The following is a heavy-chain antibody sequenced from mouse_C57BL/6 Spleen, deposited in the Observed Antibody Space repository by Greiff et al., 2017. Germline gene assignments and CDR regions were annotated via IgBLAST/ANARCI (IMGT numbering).Heavy chain of an antibody. V-gene: IGHV14-4*01. CDR3: TWGYGRSFYWYFDV. D-gene: IGHD1-1*01. CDR2: IDPENGDN. J-gene: IGHJ1*03. Sequence: VQLVEPGAELVRPGASVQLSCTASGFNIKDDYMHWVKQRPEQGLEWIGWIDPENGDNAYASKFQGKATITADTSSNTAYLQFSSLTSEDSAVYYFTWGYGRSFYWYFDVWGTGTTVTVSA. CDR1: GFNIKDDY.